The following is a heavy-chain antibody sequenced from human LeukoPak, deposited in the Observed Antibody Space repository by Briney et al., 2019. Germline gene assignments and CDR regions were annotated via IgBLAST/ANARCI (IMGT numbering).Heavy chain of an antibody. D-gene: IGHD4-23*01. V-gene: IGHV1-69*13. CDR2: IIPIFGTA. CDR1: GYTFTSYG. Sequence: ASVKVSCKASGYTFTSYGISWVRQAPGQGLEWMGGIIPIFGTANYAQKFQGRVTITADESTSTAYMELSSLRSEDTAVYYCARGMVDYGGPIDYWGQGTLVTVSS. CDR3: ARGMVDYGGPIDY. J-gene: IGHJ4*02.